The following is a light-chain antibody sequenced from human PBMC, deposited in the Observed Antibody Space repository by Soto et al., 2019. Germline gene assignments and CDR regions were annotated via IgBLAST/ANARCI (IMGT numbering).Light chain of an antibody. CDR1: QRVSSNY. CDR3: QRYGTSRPLT. V-gene: IGKV3-20*01. CDR2: GAS. Sequence: EIVLTQSPGTLSLSPGDRATLSCRASQRVSSNYLAWYQQKPGQAPRLLIYGASSRATGIPDRFSGSGSGTDFTLTISRLEPEDFAVYYCQRYGTSRPLTFGGGNKVEIK. J-gene: IGKJ4*01.